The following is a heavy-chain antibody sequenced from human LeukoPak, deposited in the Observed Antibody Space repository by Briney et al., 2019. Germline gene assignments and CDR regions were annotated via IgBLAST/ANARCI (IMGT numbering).Heavy chain of an antibody. CDR3: AGNEWELHFDY. CDR1: GGSISSSSYY. J-gene: IGHJ4*02. V-gene: IGHV4-61*01. CDR2: IYYSGST. Sequence: SETLSLTCTVSGGSISSSSYYWSWIRQPPGKGLEWIGYIYYSGSTNYNPSLKSRVTISVDTSKNQFSLKLSSVTAADTAVYYCAGNEWELHFDYWGQGTLVTVSS. D-gene: IGHD1-26*01.